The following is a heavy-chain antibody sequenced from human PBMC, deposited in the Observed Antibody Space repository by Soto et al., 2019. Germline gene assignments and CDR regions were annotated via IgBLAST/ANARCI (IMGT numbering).Heavy chain of an antibody. CDR1: GGSISTYY. CDR2: IDTSGNT. CDR3: ARYSSNWFQTEGMDV. J-gene: IGHJ6*02. Sequence: SETLSLICTVSGGSISTYYWSWIRQPAGKGLEWIGRIDTSGNTNYNPSLKSRVTMSVDTSKKQFSLKLTSVTAADTAVYYCARYSSNWFQTEGMDVWGQGTTVTVSS. V-gene: IGHV4-4*07. D-gene: IGHD6-13*01.